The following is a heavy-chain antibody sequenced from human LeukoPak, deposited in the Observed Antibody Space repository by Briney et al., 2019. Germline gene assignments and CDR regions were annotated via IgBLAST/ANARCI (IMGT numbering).Heavy chain of an antibody. CDR1: GFTFSSYG. J-gene: IGHJ3*01. CDR3: ARDRGCGDSFDL. CDR2: IWFDGSNQ. Sequence: PGGSLRLSCAASGFTFSSYGMHWVRQAPGKGLEWVAVIWFDGSNQYYVDSVRGRFSISRDNSKNTLYLQTNTLRAEDTGVYYCARDRGCGDSFDLWGQGAMVTVSS. D-gene: IGHD6-19*01. V-gene: IGHV3-33*01.